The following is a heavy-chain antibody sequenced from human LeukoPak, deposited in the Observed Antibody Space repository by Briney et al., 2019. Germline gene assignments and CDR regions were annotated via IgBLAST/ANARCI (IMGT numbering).Heavy chain of an antibody. D-gene: IGHD3-3*02. V-gene: IGHV3-7*03. CDR2: IKQDGNEK. CDR3: ARHFYGYFDL. CDR1: GFTFRQNW. J-gene: IGHJ2*01. Sequence: PGGSLRLSCAPSGFTFRQNWMSWVRQAPGRGLEWVANIKQDGNEKYYLDSVNGRFTISRDNAKDSLYLRMDSLRADDTAVYYCARHFYGYFDLWGRGTLVTVSS.